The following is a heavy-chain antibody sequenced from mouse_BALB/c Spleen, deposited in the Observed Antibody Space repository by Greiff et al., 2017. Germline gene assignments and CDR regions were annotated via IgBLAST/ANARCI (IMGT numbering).Heavy chain of an antibody. J-gene: IGHJ4*01. CDR2: IYPSDSYT. CDR1: GYTFTSYW. Sequence: QVQLQQPGAELVRPGASVKLSCKASGYTFTSYWINWVKQRPGQGLEWIGNIYPSDSYTNYNQKFKDKATLTVDKSSSTAYMQLSSPTSEDSAVYYCTRSDYGYGYAMDYWGQGTSVTVSS. CDR3: TRSDYGYGYAMDY. D-gene: IGHD1-2*01. V-gene: IGHV1-69*02.